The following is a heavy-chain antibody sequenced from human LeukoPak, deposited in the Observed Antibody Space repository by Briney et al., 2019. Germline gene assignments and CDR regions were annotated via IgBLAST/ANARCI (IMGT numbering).Heavy chain of an antibody. Sequence: ASVKVSCKASGYTFTSYAMHWVRQAPGQRLEWMGWINAGNGNTKYSQKFQGRVTITRDTSASTAYMELSSLRSEDTAVYYCARDWDLTGIRDGYNLGGVDAFDIWGQGTMVTVSS. CDR3: ARDWDLTGIRDGYNLGGVDAFDI. V-gene: IGHV1-3*01. J-gene: IGHJ3*02. CDR2: INAGNGNT. D-gene: IGHD5-24*01. CDR1: GYTFTSYA.